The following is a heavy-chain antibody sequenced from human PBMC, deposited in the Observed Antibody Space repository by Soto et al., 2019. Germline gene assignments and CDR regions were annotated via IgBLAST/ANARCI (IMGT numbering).Heavy chain of an antibody. CDR3: ARGHGWVDY. CDR1: GHSFTTYW. V-gene: IGHV5-10-1*01. CDR2: IDPRDSST. J-gene: IGHJ4*02. D-gene: IGHD6-19*01. Sequence: PGESLKISCKGSGHSFTTYWITWVRQMPGKGLEWMGRIDPRDSSTDYSPSFQGHVTISADKSISTAYLQWSSLKASDSAIYFCARGHGWVDYWGQGTLVTVSS.